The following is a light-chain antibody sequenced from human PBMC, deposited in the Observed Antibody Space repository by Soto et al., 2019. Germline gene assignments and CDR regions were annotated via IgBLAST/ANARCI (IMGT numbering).Light chain of an antibody. CDR2: GAS. CDR1: QSVSSSY. V-gene: IGKV3D-20*02. Sequence: EIVLTQSPGTLSLSPGEGATLSCRASQSVSSSYLAWYQQKPGQAPRLLIYGASSRATGIPDRFSGSGSGTDFTLTISRLEPEDFAVYYCQHRTKWPLTFGGGTKVDIK. CDR3: QHRTKWPLT. J-gene: IGKJ4*01.